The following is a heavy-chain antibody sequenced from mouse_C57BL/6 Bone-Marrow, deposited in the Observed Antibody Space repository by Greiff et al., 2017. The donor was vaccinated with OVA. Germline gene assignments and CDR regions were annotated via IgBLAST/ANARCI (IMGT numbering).Heavy chain of an antibody. CDR1: GYTFTSYG. J-gene: IGHJ4*01. CDR3: ARVGFYYYGSRGAMDY. Sequence: QVQLQQSGAELARPGASVKLSCKASGYTFTSYGISWVKQRTGQGLEWIGEIYPRSGNTYYNEKFKGKATLTADKSSSTAYMELRSLPSEDSAVYFCARVGFYYYGSRGAMDYWGQGTSVTVSS. V-gene: IGHV1-81*01. D-gene: IGHD1-1*01. CDR2: IYPRSGNT.